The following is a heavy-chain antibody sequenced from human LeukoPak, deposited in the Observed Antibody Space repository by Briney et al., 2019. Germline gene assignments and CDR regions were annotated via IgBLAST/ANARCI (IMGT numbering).Heavy chain of an antibody. V-gene: IGHV3-23*01. CDR2: ISGGGGST. CDR1: GFTFSSYA. CDR3: AKVRGAQYYFDY. Sequence: PGGSLRLSCAAPGFTFSSYAMSWVRQAPGKGLEWVSAISGGGGSTYYADSVKGRFTISRDNSKNTLYLQMNSLRAEDTAVYYCAKVRGAQYYFDYWGQGTLVTVSS. J-gene: IGHJ4*02. D-gene: IGHD3-10*01.